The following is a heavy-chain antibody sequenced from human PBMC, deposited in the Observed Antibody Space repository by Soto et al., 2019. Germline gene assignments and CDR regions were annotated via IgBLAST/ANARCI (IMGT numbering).Heavy chain of an antibody. CDR1: GYTFTDYY. Sequence: QVQLVQSGAEVKKPGASVKVSCKASGYTFTDYYMHWVRQAPGQRLEWMGWINPNSGTTNYAQKFKGWVTMTRDTSITTVYMEVSRLRSDDTAVYYCARVPRGVYYGMDVGGQGTTVTVSS. CDR3: ARVPRGVYYGMDV. CDR2: INPNSGTT. V-gene: IGHV1-2*04. J-gene: IGHJ6*02. D-gene: IGHD3-10*01.